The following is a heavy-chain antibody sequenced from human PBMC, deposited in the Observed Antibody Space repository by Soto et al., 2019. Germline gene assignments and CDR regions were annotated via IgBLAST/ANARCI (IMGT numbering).Heavy chain of an antibody. J-gene: IGHJ4*02. CDR3: ARAGYGDYLDY. Sequence: GGSLRLSCAASGFTFSSYGMHWVRQAPGKGLEWVAVIWYDGSNKYYADSVKGRFTISRDNSKNTLYLQMNSLRAEDTAVYYCARAGYGDYLDYWGQGTLVTVSS. D-gene: IGHD4-17*01. CDR2: IWYDGSNK. CDR1: GFTFSSYG. V-gene: IGHV3-33*01.